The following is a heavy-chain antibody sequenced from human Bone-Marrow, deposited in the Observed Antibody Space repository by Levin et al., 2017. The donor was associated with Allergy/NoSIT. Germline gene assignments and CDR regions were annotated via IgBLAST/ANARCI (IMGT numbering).Heavy chain of an antibody. J-gene: IGHJ6*02. CDR2: TSFDGRNK. CDR3: ARVIGSSWYPYYFYGMDV. V-gene: IGHV3-30*04. CDR1: EFNFSNYA. D-gene: IGHD6-13*01. Sequence: GESLKISCTGSEFNFSNYAMHWVRQAPGKGLEWVAVTSFDGRNKYYADSVKGRFTIFRDNSKNTLYVQMNSLRVEDTAVYYCARVIGSSWYPYYFYGMDVWGQGTAVTVSS.